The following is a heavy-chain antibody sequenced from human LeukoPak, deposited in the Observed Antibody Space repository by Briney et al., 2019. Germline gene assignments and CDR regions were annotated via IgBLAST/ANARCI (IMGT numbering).Heavy chain of an antibody. V-gene: IGHV4-59*08. CDR2: IYYSGST. CDR1: NGSISNYY. Sequence: SETLSLTCTVSNGSISNYYWSWIRQPTGKGLEWIGFIYYSGSTNYNPSLKSRVTMSVDTSKSQFSLKLSSVTAADTAVYYCARAVKEYYYDSSGYYFDYWGQGTLVTVSS. CDR3: ARAVKEYYYDSSGYYFDY. J-gene: IGHJ4*02. D-gene: IGHD3-22*01.